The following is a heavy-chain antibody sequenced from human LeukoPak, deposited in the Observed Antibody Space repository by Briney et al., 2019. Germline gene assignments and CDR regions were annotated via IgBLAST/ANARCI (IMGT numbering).Heavy chain of an antibody. CDR1: GFTFSTYW. Sequence: QPGGSLRLSCAASGFTFSTYWMRWVRQTPGKGLVWVSRINNDGTTTTYADSVKGRFTISRDNAKNTLFLQMNSLRAEDTAVYYCAITRDFDYGGQGTLVTVSS. CDR3: AITRDFDY. V-gene: IGHV3-74*01. J-gene: IGHJ4*02. D-gene: IGHD5-24*01. CDR2: INNDGTTT.